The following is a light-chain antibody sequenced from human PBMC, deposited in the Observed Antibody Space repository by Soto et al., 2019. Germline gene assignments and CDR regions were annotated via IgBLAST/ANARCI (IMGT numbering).Light chain of an antibody. J-gene: IGKJ3*01. CDR1: QSISSW. CDR3: QQYNSYPFT. Sequence: DIQMTQSPSTLSASLGDRVTITCRASQSISSWLAWYQQKPGKAPKVLIYKASSLESGVPTRFSGSGSGTEYTLTISSLQPDDFATYYCQQYNSYPFTFGPGTKVDIK. CDR2: KAS. V-gene: IGKV1-5*03.